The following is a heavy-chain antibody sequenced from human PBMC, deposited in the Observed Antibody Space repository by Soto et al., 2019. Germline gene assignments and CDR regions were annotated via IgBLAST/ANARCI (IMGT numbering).Heavy chain of an antibody. CDR2: ISYDGRKT. J-gene: IGHJ4*02. CDR3: AKGWFYDILTGPEY. V-gene: IGHV3-30*18. Sequence: GGSLRLSCTASGFTFDSYGMHLVRQAPGWGLEWVAVISYDGRKTYYGDSVKGRFSISRDNSKNTVNLDMNSLGPEDTAIYYCAKGWFYDILTGPEYWGQGTKVTVSS. D-gene: IGHD3-9*01. CDR1: GFTFDSYG.